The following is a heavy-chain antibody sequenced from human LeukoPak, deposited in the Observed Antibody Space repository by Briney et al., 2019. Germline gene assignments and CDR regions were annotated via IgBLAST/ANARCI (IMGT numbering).Heavy chain of an antibody. CDR2: MNPNSGNT. V-gene: IGHV1-8*03. Sequence: ASVKVSCKASGYTFTSYDINWVRQATGQGLEWMGWMNPNSGNTGYAQKFQGRVTITRNTSISTAYMELSSLRSEDTAVYYCARAHRYGLGIDYWGQGTLVTVSS. CDR3: ARAHRYGLGIDY. CDR1: GYTFTSYD. J-gene: IGHJ4*02. D-gene: IGHD3-10*01.